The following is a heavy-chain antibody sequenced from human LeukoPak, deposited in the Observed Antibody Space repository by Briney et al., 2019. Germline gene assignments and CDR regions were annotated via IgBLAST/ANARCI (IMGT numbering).Heavy chain of an antibody. CDR2: IKSKSAGGTT. CDR1: GFIFNKAW. J-gene: IGHJ4*02. CDR3: ATDLGDYGDYIRE. V-gene: IGHV3-15*01. D-gene: IGHD4-17*01. Sequence: GGSLRLSCAASGFIFNKAWMSWIRQAPGKGLEWVGRIKSKSAGGTTDYPAPVKGRFIISRDDSKNTVYLQMNSLKTDDTALYYCATDLGDYGDYIREWGQGTLVTVSS.